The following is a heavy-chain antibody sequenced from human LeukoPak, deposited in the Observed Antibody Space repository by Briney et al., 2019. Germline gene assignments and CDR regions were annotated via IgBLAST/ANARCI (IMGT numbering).Heavy chain of an antibody. CDR1: GYSISSGYY. J-gene: IGHJ4*02. V-gene: IGHV4-38-2*01. D-gene: IGHD4-11*01. Sequence: PSETLSLTCAVSGYSISSGYYWAGIRQPPGKGLGWIGNIYHSGSTYYNPSLKSRVTITVDTSKNQFSLKLSSVTAADTAVYYCARRYSNSYFDYWGQGTLVTVSS. CDR3: ARRYSNSYFDY. CDR2: IYHSGST.